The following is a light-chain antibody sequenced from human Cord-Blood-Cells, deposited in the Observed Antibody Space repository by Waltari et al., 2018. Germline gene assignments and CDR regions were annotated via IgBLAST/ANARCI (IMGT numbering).Light chain of an antibody. CDR1: SSNIGAGYD. CDR2: GNS. CDR3: QSYDSSLSGSV. V-gene: IGLV1-40*01. J-gene: IGLJ2*01. Sequence: QSVLTQPPSVSGAPGQRVTISCTGSSSNIGAGYDVHWYQQLPGTAPKLHIYGNSNRPSGVPDRFSSSKSGTSASLAITGLQAEDEADYYCQSYDSSLSGSVFGGGTKLTVL.